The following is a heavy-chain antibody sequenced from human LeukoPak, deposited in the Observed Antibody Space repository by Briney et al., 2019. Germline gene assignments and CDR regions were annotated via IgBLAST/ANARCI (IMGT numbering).Heavy chain of an antibody. CDR3: ARDRGDYGVSWFDP. CDR2: ISAYNGNT. V-gene: IGHV1-18*04. Sequence: ASVKVSCKAPGYTFTSYGISWVRQAPGQGLEWMGWISAYNGNTNYAQKLQGRVTMTTDTSTSTAYMELRSLRSDDTAVYYCARDRGDYGVSWFDPWGQGTLVTVSS. J-gene: IGHJ5*02. CDR1: GYTFTSYG. D-gene: IGHD4-17*01.